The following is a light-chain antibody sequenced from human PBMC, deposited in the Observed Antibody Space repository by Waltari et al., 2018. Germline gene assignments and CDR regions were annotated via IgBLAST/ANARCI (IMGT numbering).Light chain of an antibody. Sequence: EIVLTQSPGTLSLAPGERVTLSCRASQYITGTWLTWYQQKPGQAPRLLIYAAATRAPVIPDRFSGSGSGTDFSLTISRLESEDSAAYYCQHYDGSVVTFGGGTKVEIK. J-gene: IGKJ4*01. CDR1: QYITGTW. V-gene: IGKV3-20*01. CDR3: QHYDGSVVT. CDR2: AAA.